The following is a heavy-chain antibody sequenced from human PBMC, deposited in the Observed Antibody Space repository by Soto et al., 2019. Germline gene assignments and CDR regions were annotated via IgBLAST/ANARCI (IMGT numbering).Heavy chain of an antibody. CDR3: VRGLLDSSIRPAAIVY. D-gene: IGHD2-2*01. V-gene: IGHV3-74*01. Sequence: EVVLVESGGRLVQPGESLRLSCAASGFSFSSYWMYWVRQAPGKGLMWLSRINNEGSDTTYADSVKGRFTISRDNARKTLYLQLDTMRAEETAVYYCVRGLLDSSIRPAAIVYWGQGTLVTVSS. J-gene: IGHJ4*02. CDR2: INNEGSDT. CDR1: GFSFSSYW.